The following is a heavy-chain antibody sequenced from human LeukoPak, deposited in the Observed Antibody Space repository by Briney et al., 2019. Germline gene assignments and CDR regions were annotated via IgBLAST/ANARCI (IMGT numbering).Heavy chain of an antibody. D-gene: IGHD2-15*01. CDR2: IYYSGST. J-gene: IGHJ5*02. V-gene: IGHV4-39*01. CDR1: GGSISSSSYY. CDR3: ASQLEACSGGSCYSPDVGWFDP. Sequence: PSETLSLTCPVSGGSISSSSYYWGWIRQPPEKGLEWVGSIYYSGSTYYNPSLKSRVTISVDTSKNQFSLKLSSVTAADTAVYYCASQLEACSGGSCYSPDVGWFDPWGQGTLVTVSS.